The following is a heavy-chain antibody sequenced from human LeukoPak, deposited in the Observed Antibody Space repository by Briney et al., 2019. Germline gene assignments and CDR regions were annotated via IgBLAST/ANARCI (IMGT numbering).Heavy chain of an antibody. J-gene: IGHJ4*02. CDR3: ARGTAYRPFDY. CDR1: GYSISSGYY. V-gene: IGHV4-38-2*02. Sequence: SETLSLTCTVSGYSISSGYYWGWIRQPPGKGLEWIGSIYHSGSTYYNPSLKSRVTISVDTSKNQFSLKLSSVTAADTAVYYCARGTAYRPFDYWGQGTLVTVSS. CDR2: IYHSGST. D-gene: IGHD3-16*01.